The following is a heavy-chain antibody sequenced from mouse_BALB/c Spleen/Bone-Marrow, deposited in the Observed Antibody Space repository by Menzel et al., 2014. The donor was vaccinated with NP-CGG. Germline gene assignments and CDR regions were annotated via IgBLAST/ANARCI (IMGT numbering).Heavy chain of an antibody. CDR2: INPTKGYT. CDR3: ARYAFFYDYIDY. V-gene: IGHV1-4*02. Sequence: QVQMAQSEAELARSGPSVKLSCTASGFTITSNTIQWVKQRPGQGLEWIGYINPTKGYTDYNHKFKVKTTLTADKSSCTAYMQLSSLTSEDAAVYYSARYAFFYDYIDYWGQGTILTVSS. J-gene: IGHJ2*01. CDR1: GFTITSNT. D-gene: IGHD1-2*01.